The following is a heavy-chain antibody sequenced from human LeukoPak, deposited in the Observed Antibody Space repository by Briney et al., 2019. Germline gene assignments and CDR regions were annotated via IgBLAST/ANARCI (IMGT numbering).Heavy chain of an antibody. J-gene: IGHJ5*02. Sequence: SQTLSLTCTVSGGSISSGGYYWSWIRQHPGKGLEWIGYIYYSGSTYYNPSLKSRVTISVDTSKNQFSLKLSSVTAADTAVYYCARGDSGIAVAGSSPGFDPWGQGTLVTVSS. CDR1: GGSISSGGYY. D-gene: IGHD6-19*01. CDR3: ARGDSGIAVAGSSPGFDP. V-gene: IGHV4-31*03. CDR2: IYYSGST.